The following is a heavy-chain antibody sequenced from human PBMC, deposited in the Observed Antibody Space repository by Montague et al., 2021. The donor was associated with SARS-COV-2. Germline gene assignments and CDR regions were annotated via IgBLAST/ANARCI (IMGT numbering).Heavy chain of an antibody. CDR1: GFTFSTYP. CDR2: TGAGVSST. D-gene: IGHD2/OR15-2a*01. Sequence: SLRLSCAASGFTFSTYPMHWVRQAPGKGLEWVSSTGAGVSSTFYADSVKGRFTVSRDNSKNTLYLQMNSLRAEDTAVYYCASSYIPNKYYEVYWGQGTLVTVSS. CDR3: ASSYIPNKYYEVY. J-gene: IGHJ4*02. V-gene: IGHV3-23*01.